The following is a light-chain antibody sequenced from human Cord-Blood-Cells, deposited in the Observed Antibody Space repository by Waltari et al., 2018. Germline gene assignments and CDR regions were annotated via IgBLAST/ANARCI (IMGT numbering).Light chain of an antibody. CDR1: ALPKQY. J-gene: IGLJ2*01. CDR3: QSADSSGTYVV. CDR2: KDS. Sequence: ARITCSGDALPKQYAYWYQQKPGQAPVLVIYKDSERPSGIPERFSGSSSGTTVTLTISGVQAEDEADYYCQSADSSGTYVVFGGGTKLTVL. V-gene: IGLV3-25*01.